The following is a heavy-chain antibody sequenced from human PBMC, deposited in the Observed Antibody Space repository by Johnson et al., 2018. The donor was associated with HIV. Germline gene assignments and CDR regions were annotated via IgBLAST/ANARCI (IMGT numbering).Heavy chain of an antibody. CDR1: GFTFSSYA. J-gene: IGHJ3*02. D-gene: IGHD2-2*01. Sequence: VLLVESGGGVVKPGRSLRLSCAASGFTFSSYAMHWVHQAPGKGLEWVSAIGTAGDTYYPGSVKGRFTISRDNAKNSLYLQMNSLRAEDTAVYYCAREGGAAAPDAFDIWGQGTMVTVSS. CDR2: IGTAGDT. V-gene: IGHV3-13*01. CDR3: AREGGAAAPDAFDI.